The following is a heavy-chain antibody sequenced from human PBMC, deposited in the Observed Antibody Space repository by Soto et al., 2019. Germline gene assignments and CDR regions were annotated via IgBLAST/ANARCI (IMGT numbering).Heavy chain of an antibody. CDR2: INEDSTYI. CDR1: GFAFNTYS. J-gene: IGHJ6*03. Sequence: EVQLVESGGGLVKPGGSLRLSCTASGFAFNTYSMNWVRQAPGKGLEWVSSINEDSTYIYYADSLRGRITISRDNAKDSLFLQMNSLRPDDTAVYYCVRYLGRYVRSGYMDLWGDGATVTVSS. V-gene: IGHV3-21*02. D-gene: IGHD3-10*02. CDR3: VRYLGRYVRSGYMDL.